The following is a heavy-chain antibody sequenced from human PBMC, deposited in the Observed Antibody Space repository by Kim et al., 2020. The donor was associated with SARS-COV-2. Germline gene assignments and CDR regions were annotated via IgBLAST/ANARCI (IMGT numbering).Heavy chain of an antibody. CDR3: TRGGDSGYPCDY. CDR2: IIPILGKA. V-gene: IGHV1-69*04. D-gene: IGHD5-12*01. CDR1: GGTFSSYA. J-gene: IGHJ4*02. Sequence: SVKVSCKASGGTFSSYAISWVRQAPGQGLEWMGRIIPILGKANYAQKFQGRVTITADKSTSTAYMELSSLRSEDTAVYYCTRGGDSGYPCDYWGQGTLVTVSS.